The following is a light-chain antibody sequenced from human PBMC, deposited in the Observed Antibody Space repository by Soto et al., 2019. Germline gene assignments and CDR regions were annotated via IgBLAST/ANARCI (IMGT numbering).Light chain of an antibody. CDR2: KAS. CDR3: QQYNSPLT. CDR1: QGFSSW. Sequence: DIKITQSPSTRSELLGTGVTIICRASQGFSSWLAWNQQKPGKAPKLLIYKASSLESGVPSRFSGSGSGTEFTLTISSLQPDDFATYYCQQYNSPLTFGGGTKVEIK. J-gene: IGKJ4*01. V-gene: IGKV1-5*03.